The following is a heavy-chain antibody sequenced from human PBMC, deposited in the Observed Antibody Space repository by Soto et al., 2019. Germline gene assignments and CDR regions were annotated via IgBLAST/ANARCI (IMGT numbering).Heavy chain of an antibody. CDR3: ARVAVAGTRFDY. V-gene: IGHV4-30-2*01. Sequence: SETLSLTCAVSGGSISSGDYSWCWLRQPPGKGLEWIGEIYHSGSTNYNPSLKSRVTISVDKSKNQFSLKLSSVTAADTAVYYCARVAVAGTRFDYPGQGTQVTVLL. D-gene: IGHD6-19*01. CDR1: GGSISSGDYS. J-gene: IGHJ4*02. CDR2: IYHSGST.